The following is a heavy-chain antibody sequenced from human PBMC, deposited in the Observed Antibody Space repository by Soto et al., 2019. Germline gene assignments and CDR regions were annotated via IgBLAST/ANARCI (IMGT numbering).Heavy chain of an antibody. V-gene: IGHV4-59*01. J-gene: IGHJ5*02. D-gene: IGHD6-19*01. CDR3: ARDIAVSQWLPPSRFAP. CDR2: IDYSGST. Sequence: SETLSLTCTVSGGSISSYYWSWIRQPPGKGLEWIGYIDYSGSTNYNPALKSRVTTSIGTSKNQFSLKLSSVTAADTAVYYGARDIAVSQWLPPSRFAPWGQGTLVTVSS. CDR1: GGSISSYY.